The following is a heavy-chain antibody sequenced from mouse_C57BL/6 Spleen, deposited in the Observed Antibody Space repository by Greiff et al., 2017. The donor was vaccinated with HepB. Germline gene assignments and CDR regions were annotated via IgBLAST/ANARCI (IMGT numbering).Heavy chain of an antibody. CDR2: IWSGGST. J-gene: IGHJ1*03. V-gene: IGHV2-2*01. CDR1: GFSLTSYG. D-gene: IGHD1-1*01. CDR3: ARNWDTTVVAWYFDV. Sequence: QVQLQQSGPGLVQPSQSLSITCTVSGFSLTSYGVHWVRQSPGKGLEWLGVIWSGGSTDYNAAFISRLSISKDNSKSQVFFKMNSLQADDTAIYYCARNWDTTVVAWYFDVWGTGTTVTVSS.